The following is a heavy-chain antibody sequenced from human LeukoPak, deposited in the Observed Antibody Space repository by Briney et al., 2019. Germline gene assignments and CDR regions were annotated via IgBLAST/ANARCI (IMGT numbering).Heavy chain of an antibody. D-gene: IGHD1-26*01. Sequence: SEILSLTCTVSGGSISSGGYYWSWIRQHPGKGLEWIGYIYYSGSTYYNPSLKSRVTISVDTSKNQFSLKLSSVTAADTAVYYCARGTEGATTIIGGEYYFDYWGQGTLVTVSS. CDR3: ARGTEGATTIIGGEYYFDY. CDR2: IYYSGST. CDR1: GGSISSGGYY. V-gene: IGHV4-31*03. J-gene: IGHJ4*02.